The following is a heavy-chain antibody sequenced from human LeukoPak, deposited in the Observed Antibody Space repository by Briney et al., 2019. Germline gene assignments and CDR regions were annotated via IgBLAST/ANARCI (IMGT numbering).Heavy chain of an antibody. CDR2: ISTYNSNI. CDR3: TRGRLPADAFDV. Sequence: ASVKASCKASGYTFTTFGFTWVRQAPGQGLEWLGWISTYNSNINYAQNLQDRLTLTTDTSTSTAYMELSSLRFDDTAMYYCTRGRLPADAFDVWGQGTLVTVSS. D-gene: IGHD2-2*01. V-gene: IGHV1-18*01. J-gene: IGHJ3*01. CDR1: GYTFTTFG.